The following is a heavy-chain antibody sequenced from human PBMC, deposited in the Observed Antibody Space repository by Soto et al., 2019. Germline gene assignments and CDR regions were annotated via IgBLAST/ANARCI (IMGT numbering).Heavy chain of an antibody. V-gene: IGHV4-4*02. CDR3: ARGFGHTSSWYFDL. Sequence: QVQLQESGPGLVKPSGTLSLTCAVSGGSITSNNWWSWVRQPPGKGLEWIGEIYYSGNTNYNPSLSGRVSMSVDKSQNQFSLWLTSVTAADTAVYYCARGFGHTSSWYFDLWGQGILITVSS. CDR1: GGSITSNNW. CDR2: IYYSGNT. D-gene: IGHD6-13*01. J-gene: IGHJ4*02.